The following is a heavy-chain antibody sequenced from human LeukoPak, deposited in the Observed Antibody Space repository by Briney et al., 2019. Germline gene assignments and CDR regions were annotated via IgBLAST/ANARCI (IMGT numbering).Heavy chain of an antibody. D-gene: IGHD3-16*01. CDR2: IYYSGST. Sequence: SETLSLTCTVPGGSISSYYWSWIRQPPGKGLEWIGYIYYSGSTNYNPSLKSRVTISVDTSKNQFSLKLSPVTAADTAVYYCARAPLGGSLAFDYWGQGTLVTVSS. J-gene: IGHJ4*02. CDR1: GGSISSYY. V-gene: IGHV4-59*01. CDR3: ARAPLGGSLAFDY.